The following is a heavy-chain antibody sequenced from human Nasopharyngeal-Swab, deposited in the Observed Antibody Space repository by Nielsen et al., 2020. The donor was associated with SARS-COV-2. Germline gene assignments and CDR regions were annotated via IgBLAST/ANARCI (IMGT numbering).Heavy chain of an antibody. Sequence: WIRQSPGEGLEWVSAISGSGGSTYYAGSVKGRFTISRDNSKNTLYLQMNSLRAEDTAVYHCTTDHDRAMTVWGQGALVTVSS. CDR3: TTDHDRAMTV. CDR2: ISGSGGST. D-gene: IGHD3-10*02. V-gene: IGHV3-23*01. J-gene: IGHJ4*02.